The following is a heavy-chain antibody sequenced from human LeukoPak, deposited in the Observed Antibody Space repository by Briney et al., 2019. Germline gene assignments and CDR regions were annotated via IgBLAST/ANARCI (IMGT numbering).Heavy chain of an antibody. CDR2: IYYSGST. CDR3: ARVGRPEDAFDI. V-gene: IGHV4-31*03. J-gene: IGHJ3*02. CDR1: GGPISSGGYY. Sequence: PSETLSLTCTVSGGPISSGGYYWSWIRQHPGKGLEWIGYIYYSGSTYYNPSLKSRVTISVDTSKNQFSLKLSSVTAADTAVYYCARVGRPEDAFDIWGQGTMVTVSS.